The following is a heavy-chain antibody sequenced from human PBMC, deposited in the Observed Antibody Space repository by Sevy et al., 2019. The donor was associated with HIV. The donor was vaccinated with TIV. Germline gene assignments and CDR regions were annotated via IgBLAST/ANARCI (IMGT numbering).Heavy chain of an antibody. J-gene: IGHJ5*02. D-gene: IGHD2-2*01. V-gene: IGHV4-4*07. CDR2: IYTSGST. CDR3: AGEGGLGYCSSTSCYWFDP. CDR1: GGSISSYY. Sequence: SETLSLTCTVSGGSISSYYWSWIRQPAGKGLEWIGRIYTSGSTNYNPSLKSRVTMSVDTSKNQFSLKLSSVTAADTAVYYCAGEGGLGYCSSTSCYWFDPWGQGTLVTVSS.